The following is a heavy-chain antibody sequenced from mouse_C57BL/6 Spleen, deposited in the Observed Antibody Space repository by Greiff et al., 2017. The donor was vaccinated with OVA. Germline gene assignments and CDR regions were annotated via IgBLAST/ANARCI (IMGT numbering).Heavy chain of an antibody. Sequence: VQLQQSGAELVRPGASVTLSCKASGYTFTDYEMHWVKQTPVHGLEWIGAIDPETGGTAYNQKFKGKAILTADKSSSTAYMELRSLTSEDSAVYYCTRGNNRDGTYFDYWGQGATLTVSS. V-gene: IGHV1-15*01. CDR2: IDPETGGT. D-gene: IGHD4-1*01. CDR3: TRGNNRDGTYFDY. J-gene: IGHJ2*01. CDR1: GYTFTDYE.